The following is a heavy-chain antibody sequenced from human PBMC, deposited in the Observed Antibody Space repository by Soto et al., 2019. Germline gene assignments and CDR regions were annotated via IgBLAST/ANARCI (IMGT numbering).Heavy chain of an antibody. Sequence: QVQLQESGPGLVRPSETLSLTCTVSSDSISSYYWIWIRQSPGKGLEWIGYTDYSGNTTYNASLKRRATTSGDTSKNQFSLRLSSVPAADTAVYYCARAVGDPLYYLDYWGQGTLVTVSS. CDR2: TDYSGNT. V-gene: IGHV4-59*08. J-gene: IGHJ4*02. CDR1: SDSISSYY. D-gene: IGHD6-19*01. CDR3: ARAVGDPLYYLDY.